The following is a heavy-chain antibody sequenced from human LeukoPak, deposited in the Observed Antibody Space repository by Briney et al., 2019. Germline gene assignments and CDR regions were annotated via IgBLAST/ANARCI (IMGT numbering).Heavy chain of an antibody. V-gene: IGHV4-59*11. D-gene: IGHD5-18*01. CDR1: RGSIISHY. Sequence: SETLSLTFTVSRGSIISHYWSWIPQPPGKGLDGIGYIYYSGNTNHNPRLKSRVTISADTSKNQFSLKLGSVTAADTAVYYCARDSRGYSYGTNYYYYYMDVWGKGTTVTVSS. CDR3: ARDSRGYSYGTNYYYYYMDV. J-gene: IGHJ6*03. CDR2: IYYSGNT.